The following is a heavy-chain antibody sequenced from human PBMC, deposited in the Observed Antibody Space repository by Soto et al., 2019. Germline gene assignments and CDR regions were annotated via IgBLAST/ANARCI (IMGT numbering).Heavy chain of an antibody. CDR2: ISSSGSTI. J-gene: IGHJ4*02. Sequence: EVQLVESGGDLVQPGGSLRLSCAASGFTFSSYEMNWVRQAPGKGLEWVSYISSSGSTIYYADSVKGRFTISRDNAKNSLYLQMNSLRAEDTAVYYCVREGGSSSWRYWGQGTLVTVSS. D-gene: IGHD6-13*01. CDR3: VREGGSSSWRY. V-gene: IGHV3-48*03. CDR1: GFTFSSYE.